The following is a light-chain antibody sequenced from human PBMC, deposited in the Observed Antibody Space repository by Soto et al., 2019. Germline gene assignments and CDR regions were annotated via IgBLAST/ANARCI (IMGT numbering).Light chain of an antibody. Sequence: DIQITQSPSTLSASVGDRVSITCRASQSISSWLAWSQQKPGKAPKLLIYDASSLESGVPSRFSGSGSGTEFTLTISRMEPEDFAVYYCQQYGSLPRTFGQGTKVDIK. CDR2: DAS. CDR3: QQYGSLPRT. CDR1: QSISSW. J-gene: IGKJ1*01. V-gene: IGKV1-5*01.